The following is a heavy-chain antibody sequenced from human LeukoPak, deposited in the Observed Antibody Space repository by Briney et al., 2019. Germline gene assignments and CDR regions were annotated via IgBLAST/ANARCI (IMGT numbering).Heavy chain of an antibody. Sequence: ASVKVSCKASGYTFTSYGISWVRQAPGQGLEWMGWISAYNGNTNYAQKLQGRVTMTTDTSTSTAYMELRSLRSDDTAVYYCVRERKWNGRNYYYYGMDVWGQGTTVTVSS. V-gene: IGHV1-18*01. CDR3: VRERKWNGRNYYYYGMDV. D-gene: IGHD1-26*01. CDR1: GYTFTSYG. CDR2: ISAYNGNT. J-gene: IGHJ6*02.